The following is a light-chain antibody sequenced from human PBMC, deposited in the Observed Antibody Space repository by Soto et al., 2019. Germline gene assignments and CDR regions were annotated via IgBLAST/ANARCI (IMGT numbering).Light chain of an antibody. CDR3: QTWGTGIPVV. J-gene: IGLJ2*01. V-gene: IGLV4-69*01. CDR1: SGHSSYA. CDR2: LNSDGSH. Sequence: QPVLTQSPSGSASLGDSVKLTCTLSSGHSSYAIAWHQQQPEKGPRYLMKLNSDGSHSKGDGIPDRFSGSSSGAERYLTISSLQSEDEADYYCQTWGTGIPVVFGGGTKLTVL.